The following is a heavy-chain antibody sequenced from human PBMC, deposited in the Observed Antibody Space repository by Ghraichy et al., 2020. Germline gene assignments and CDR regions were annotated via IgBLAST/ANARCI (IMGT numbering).Heavy chain of an antibody. CDR3: AREFYGGRHYYFDY. J-gene: IGHJ4*02. CDR2: IWYDGTDK. CDR1: GFTFSSHG. D-gene: IGHD4-23*01. Sequence: GGSLRLSCATSGFTFSSHGMHWVRQAPGKGLEWVSVIWYDGTDKYYADSVKGRFTISRDNSKSTVILQMNSLRDEDTAVYYCAREFYGGRHYYFDYWGQGTLVTVSS. V-gene: IGHV3-33*01.